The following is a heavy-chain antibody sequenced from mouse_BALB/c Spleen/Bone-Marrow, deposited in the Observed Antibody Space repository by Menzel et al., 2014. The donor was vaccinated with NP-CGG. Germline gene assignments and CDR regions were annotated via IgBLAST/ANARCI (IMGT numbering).Heavy chain of an antibody. CDR2: IYPGSGNT. D-gene: IGHD2-10*01. CDR3: ARSPYYGNYDDY. CDR1: GYTFTDYY. V-gene: IGHV1-84*02. Sequence: VQLQQSGPELVKPGASVKISCKASGYTFTDYYINWVEQKPGQGLEWTGWIYPGSGNTKYNEKFKGKATLTVDTSSSTAYMQLSSLTSEDTAVYFCARSPYYGNYDDYWGQGTTLTVSS. J-gene: IGHJ2*01.